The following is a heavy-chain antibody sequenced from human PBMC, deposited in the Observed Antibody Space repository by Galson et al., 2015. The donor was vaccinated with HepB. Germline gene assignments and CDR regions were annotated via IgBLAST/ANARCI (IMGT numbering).Heavy chain of an antibody. J-gene: IGHJ4*02. D-gene: IGHD1-26*01. V-gene: IGHV3-7*01. CDR1: GSRFDSHF. CDR2: INQGGGAN. Sequence: SLRLSCAASGSRFDSHFMAWVRQTPVKGLEWVADINQGGGANFYLDSVKGRFTISRESSKNTMYLQMSSLRPEDTAVYYCAKDRAMYSGTYYFDYWGQGTLVTVSS. CDR3: AKDRAMYSGTYYFDY.